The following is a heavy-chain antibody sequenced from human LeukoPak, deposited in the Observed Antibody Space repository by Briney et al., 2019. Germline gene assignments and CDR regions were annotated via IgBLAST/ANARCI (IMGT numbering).Heavy chain of an antibody. J-gene: IGHJ5*02. Sequence: GGSLRLSCAASGFTFSSYGMHWVRQASGKGLEWVAVISYDGSNKYYADSVKGRFTISRDNSKNTLYLQMNSLRAEDTAVYYCAKDLYSSSWYNWFDPWGQGTLVTVSS. CDR3: AKDLYSSSWYNWFDP. CDR2: ISYDGSNK. D-gene: IGHD6-13*01. V-gene: IGHV3-30*18. CDR1: GFTFSSYG.